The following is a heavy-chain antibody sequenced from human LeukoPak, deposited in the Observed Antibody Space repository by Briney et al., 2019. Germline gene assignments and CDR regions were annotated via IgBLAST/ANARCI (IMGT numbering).Heavy chain of an antibody. CDR2: ISGSGGST. Sequence: PGGSLRLSCAASGFTFSSYAMSWVRQAPGKGLEWVSAISGSGGSTYYADSVKGRFTISRDNSKNTLYLQMNSLRAEDTAVYYRAKDYYDSSGYYYFQLVYFDYWGQGTLVTVSS. CDR3: AKDYYDSSGYYYFQLVYFDY. CDR1: GFTFSSYA. J-gene: IGHJ4*02. V-gene: IGHV3-23*01. D-gene: IGHD3-22*01.